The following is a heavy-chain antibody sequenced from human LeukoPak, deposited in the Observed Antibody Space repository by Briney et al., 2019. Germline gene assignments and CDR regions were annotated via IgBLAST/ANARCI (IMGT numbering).Heavy chain of an antibody. CDR1: GYTFTDYY. J-gene: IGHJ4*02. D-gene: IGHD1-26*01. CDR3: ARDLAMYSPDLDY. CDR2: INPKTGVT. V-gene: IGHV1-2*02. Sequence: ASVKVSCKASGYTFTDYYLHWVRQAPGHGLEWMGWINPKTGVTKYAQNFQGRVTMTRDTSISTAYMEVSRLRSDDTAVFYCARDLAMYSPDLDYWGQGTLVTVSS.